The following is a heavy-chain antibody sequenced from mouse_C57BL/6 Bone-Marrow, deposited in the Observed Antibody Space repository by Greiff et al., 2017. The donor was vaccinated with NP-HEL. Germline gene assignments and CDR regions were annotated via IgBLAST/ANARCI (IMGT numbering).Heavy chain of an antibody. CDR1: GYTFTSYW. Sequence: QVQLQQPGAELVMPGASVKLSCKASGYTFTSYWMHWVKQRPGQGLEWIGEIDPSDSYTNYNQKFKGKSTLTVDKSSSTAYMQLSSLTSEDSAVYYGARDYYGSRISAWFAYWGQGTLVTVSA. CDR3: ARDYYGSRISAWFAY. D-gene: IGHD1-1*01. J-gene: IGHJ3*01. CDR2: IDPSDSYT. V-gene: IGHV1-69*01.